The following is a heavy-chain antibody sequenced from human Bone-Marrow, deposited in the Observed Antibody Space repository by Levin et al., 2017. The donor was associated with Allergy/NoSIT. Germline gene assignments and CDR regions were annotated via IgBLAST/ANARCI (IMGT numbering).Heavy chain of an antibody. J-gene: IGHJ6*02. CDR2: IYSSGYT. D-gene: IGHD3-10*01. Sequence: PGGSLRLSCAASGFIISNNYMSWIRQAPGKGLEWVAVIYSSGYTDYTDSVKGRFTISRDNSKNTVFLQMNSLSVDDTAVYYCAGKYAGPTGHYGLDVWGQGSTVTVSS. CDR1: GFIISNNY. CDR3: AGKYAGPTGHYGLDV. V-gene: IGHV3-53*01.